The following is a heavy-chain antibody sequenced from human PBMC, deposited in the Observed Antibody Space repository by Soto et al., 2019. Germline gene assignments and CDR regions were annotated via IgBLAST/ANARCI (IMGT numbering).Heavy chain of an antibody. CDR1: GGSISSYY. V-gene: IGHV4-59*01. Sequence: SETLSLTCTVSGGSISSYYWSWIRQPPGKGLEWIGYIYYSGSTNYNPSLKSRVTISVDTSKNQFSLKLSSVTAADTAVYYCARGPFGGSDFWSGYYIDYWGQGTLVTVSS. CDR3: ARGPFGGSDFWSGYYIDY. J-gene: IGHJ4*02. CDR2: IYYSGST. D-gene: IGHD3-3*01.